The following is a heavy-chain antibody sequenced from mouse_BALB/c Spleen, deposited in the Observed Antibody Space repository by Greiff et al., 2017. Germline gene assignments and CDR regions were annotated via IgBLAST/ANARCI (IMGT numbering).Heavy chain of an antibody. CDR2: ISYSGST. Sequence: EVQRVESGPGLVKPSQSLSLTCTVTGYSITSDYAWNWIRQFPGNKLEWMGYISYSGSTSYNPSLKSRISITRDTSKNQFFLQLNSVTTEDTATYYCARKATVLYWYFDVWGAGTTVTVSS. D-gene: IGHD1-1*01. J-gene: IGHJ1*01. CDR1: GYSITSDYA. CDR3: ARKATVLYWYFDV. V-gene: IGHV3-2*02.